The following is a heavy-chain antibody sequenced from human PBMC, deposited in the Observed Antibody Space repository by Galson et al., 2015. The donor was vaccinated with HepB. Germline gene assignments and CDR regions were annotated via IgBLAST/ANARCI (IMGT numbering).Heavy chain of an antibody. V-gene: IGHV2-70*17. D-gene: IGHD3-10*01. J-gene: IGHJ4*02. Sequence: PALVKPTQTLTLTCTFSGFSLTPTGMCVSWIRQPPGKALEWLARIDWDDDKFYTTSLNARLTSSKDTSKNQVGLRMTNMDPVDTATYFCARIATTVTSSGGLDSWGQGILVTVSS. CDR2: IDWDDDK. CDR1: GFSLTPTGMC. CDR3: ARIATTVTSSGGLDS.